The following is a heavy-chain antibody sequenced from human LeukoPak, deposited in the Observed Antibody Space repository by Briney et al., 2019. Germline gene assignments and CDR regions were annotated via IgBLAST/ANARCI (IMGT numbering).Heavy chain of an antibody. CDR2: IYPGDSET. CDR3: ARLSGRDFDF. CDR1: GYGFTTYW. D-gene: IGHD1-26*01. V-gene: IGHV5-51*01. J-gene: IGHJ4*02. Sequence: GESLKISCKIGGYGFTTYWIGWVRLMSGEGLEWMGIIYPGDSETRYSPSFHGQVTMSVDKSISTAYLQWSSLKSSDTAMYYCARLSGRDFDFWGQGTLVTVSS.